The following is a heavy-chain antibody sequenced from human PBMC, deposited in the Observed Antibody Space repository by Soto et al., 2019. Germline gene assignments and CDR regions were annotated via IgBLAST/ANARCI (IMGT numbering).Heavy chain of an antibody. D-gene: IGHD2-2*01. CDR1: GGTFSSYP. Sequence: SVKVSCKASGGTFSSYPISWVRQAPGQGLGWMGGIIPLFGTPNYAQKFQGRVTITADESTTTAYMELSSLRSEDTAMYYCARQYHLTSYYGLDVWGQGTTVTVSS. CDR2: IIPLFGTP. V-gene: IGHV1-69*13. J-gene: IGHJ6*02. CDR3: ARQYHLTSYYGLDV.